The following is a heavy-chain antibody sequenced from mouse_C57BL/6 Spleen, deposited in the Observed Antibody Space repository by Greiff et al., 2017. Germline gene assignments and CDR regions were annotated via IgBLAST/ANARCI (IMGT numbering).Heavy chain of an antibody. CDR2: INPNNGGT. J-gene: IGHJ1*03. V-gene: IGHV1-18*01. CDR3: SRFRSRMTTVVRYFDV. Sequence: EVQLQQSGPELVKPGASVKIPCKASGYTFTDYYMDWVKQSHGTSLEWIGDINPNNGGTNYNQKFKGKATLTVDKSSSTAYMELRSLTSEDTAVYYCSRFRSRMTTVVRYFDVWGTGTTVTVSS. CDR1: GYTFTDYY. D-gene: IGHD1-1*01.